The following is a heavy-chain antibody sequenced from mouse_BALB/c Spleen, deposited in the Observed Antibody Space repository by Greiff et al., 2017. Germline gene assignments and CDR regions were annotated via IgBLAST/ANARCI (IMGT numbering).Heavy chain of an antibody. CDR2: INPSTGYT. V-gene: IGHV1-7*01. D-gene: IGHD2-12*01. CDR3: ARGRRGDYAMDY. CDR1: GYTFTSYW. Sequence: QVHVKQSGAELAKPGASVKMSCKASGYTFTSYWMPWVKQRPGQGLEWIGYINPSTGYTEYNQKFKDKATLTADKSSSTAYMQLSSLTSEDSAVYYCARGRRGDYAMDYWGQGTSVTVSS. J-gene: IGHJ4*01.